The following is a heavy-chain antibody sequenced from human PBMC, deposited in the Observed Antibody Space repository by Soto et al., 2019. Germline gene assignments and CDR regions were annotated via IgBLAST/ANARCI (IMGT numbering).Heavy chain of an antibody. CDR3: ARLPPSDCSSTSCDWNYYYYGMDV. CDR2: IYPGDSDT. D-gene: IGHD2-2*01. Sequence: GESLKISCKGSGYRFTSYWIGWVRQMPGKGLEWMGIIYPGDSDTRYSPSFQGQVTISADKSISTAYLQWRSLKASDTAMDYCARLPPSDCSSTSCDWNYYYYGMDVWGQGTTVTVSS. J-gene: IGHJ6*02. V-gene: IGHV5-51*01. CDR1: GYRFTSYW.